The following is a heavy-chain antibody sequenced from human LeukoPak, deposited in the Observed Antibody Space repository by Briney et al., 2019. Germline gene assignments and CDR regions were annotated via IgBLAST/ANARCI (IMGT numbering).Heavy chain of an antibody. D-gene: IGHD3-10*01. J-gene: IGHJ4*02. CDR1: GYTFTGYY. CDR2: MKPNSGNT. V-gene: IGHV1-8*02. CDR3: ARGSGFGEDY. Sequence: ASVKVSCKPSGYTFTGYYMHWVRQATGQGLEWMGWMKPNSGNTGYAQKFQGRVTMTRDASINTAYMELSSLRSDDTAVYYCARGSGFGEDYWGQGTLVTVSS.